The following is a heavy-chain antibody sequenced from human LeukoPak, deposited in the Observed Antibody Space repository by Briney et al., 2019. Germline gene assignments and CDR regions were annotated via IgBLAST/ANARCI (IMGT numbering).Heavy chain of an antibody. D-gene: IGHD6-13*01. V-gene: IGHV3-7*01. CDR2: LNQGGDDK. Sequence: PGGSLRLSCAASGFTFSTYFMTWVRQAPGKGLEWVANLNQGGDDKRYVDSVKGRFTISRDNAKNSLYLQMNSLRAEDTAVYYCARDKIAAAGTDYYYGMDVWGQGTTVTVSS. CDR1: GFTFSTYF. CDR3: ARDKIAAAGTDYYYGMDV. J-gene: IGHJ6*02.